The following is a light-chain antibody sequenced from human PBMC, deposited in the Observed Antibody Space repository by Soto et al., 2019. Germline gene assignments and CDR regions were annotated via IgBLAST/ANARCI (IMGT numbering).Light chain of an antibody. V-gene: IGLV1-44*01. CDR3: AAWDDSLNGVV. Sequence: QSVLTQPPSASGTPGQRVTISCSGSSSNIGSNTVNWYQQLPGTAPKLLIYSINQRPSGVPDRFSGSKSGTSASLAISGLQSEDEADYYCAAWDDSLNGVVFGGGTKVTVL. CDR2: SIN. CDR1: SSNIGSNT. J-gene: IGLJ2*01.